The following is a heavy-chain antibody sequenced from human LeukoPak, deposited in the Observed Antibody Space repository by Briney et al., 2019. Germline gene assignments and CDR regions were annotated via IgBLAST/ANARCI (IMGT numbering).Heavy chain of an antibody. D-gene: IGHD5-24*01. Sequence: GGSLGLSCAASGFAFSSYSMNWVRQAPGKGLEWVSSISSSSSYIYYADSVKGRFTISRDNAKNSLYLQMNSLRAEDTAVYYCARDGGDGSSYYYGMDVWGQGTTVTVSS. J-gene: IGHJ6*02. CDR1: GFAFSSYS. V-gene: IGHV3-21*01. CDR3: ARDGGDGSSYYYGMDV. CDR2: ISSSSSYI.